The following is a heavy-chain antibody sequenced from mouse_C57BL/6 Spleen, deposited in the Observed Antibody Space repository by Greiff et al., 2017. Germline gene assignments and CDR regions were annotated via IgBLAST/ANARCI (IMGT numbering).Heavy chain of an antibody. V-gene: IGHV1-4*01. CDR2: INPSSGYT. CDR3: ASAYGSSTRAMDY. CDR1: GYTFPSYT. J-gene: IGHJ4*01. Sequence: QVQLQQSGAELARPGASVKMSCKASGYTFPSYTMHWVKQRPGQGLEWIGYINPSSGYTKYNQKFKDKATLTADKSSSTAYMQLSSLTSEDSAVYYCASAYGSSTRAMDYWGQGTSVTVSS. D-gene: IGHD1-1*01.